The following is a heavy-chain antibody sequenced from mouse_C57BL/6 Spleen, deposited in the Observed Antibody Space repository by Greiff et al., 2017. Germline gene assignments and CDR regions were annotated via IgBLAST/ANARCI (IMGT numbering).Heavy chain of an antibody. CDR3: ARKSTRSQGYFDV. CDR2: IHPNSGST. D-gene: IGHD3-2*02. J-gene: IGHJ1*03. Sequence: GLEWIGMIHPNSGSTNYNEKFKSKATLTVDKSSSTAYMQLSSLTSEDSAVYYCARKSTRSQGYFDVWGTGTTVTVSS. V-gene: IGHV1-64*01.